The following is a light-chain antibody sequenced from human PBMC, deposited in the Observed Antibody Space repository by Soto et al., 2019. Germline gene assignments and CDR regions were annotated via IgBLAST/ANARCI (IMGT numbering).Light chain of an antibody. Sequence: QSVLTQPTSVSGAPGQRVTISCTGSSSNIGAGYDVHWYQQLPGTAPKPLIYGNSNRPSGVPDRFSGSKSGTSASLAITGLQAEDEADYYCQSYDSSLSGLYVFGTGTKVTVL. CDR2: GNS. J-gene: IGLJ1*01. V-gene: IGLV1-40*01. CDR3: QSYDSSLSGLYV. CDR1: SSNIGAGYD.